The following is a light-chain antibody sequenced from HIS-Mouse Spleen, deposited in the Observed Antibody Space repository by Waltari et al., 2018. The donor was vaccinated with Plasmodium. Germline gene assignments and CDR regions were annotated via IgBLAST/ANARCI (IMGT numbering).Light chain of an antibody. CDR2: EGR. CDR3: CSYAGSSTFV. CDR1: SSDVGSYNL. V-gene: IGLV2-23*03. J-gene: IGLJ3*02. Sequence: QSALTQPASVSGSPGQSITIPCPGTSSDVGSYNLVSWYQQHPGKAPKLMIYEGRKRPSGVSNRFSGSKSGNTASLTISGLQAEDEADYYCCSYAGSSTFVFGGGTKLTVL.